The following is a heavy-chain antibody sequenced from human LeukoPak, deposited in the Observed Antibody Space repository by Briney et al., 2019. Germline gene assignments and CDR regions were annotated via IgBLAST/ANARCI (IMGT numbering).Heavy chain of an antibody. CDR2: ISYDGSNK. J-gene: IGHJ4*02. CDR3: AKEGALGY. Sequence: GASLRLSCAASGFTFSSYGMHWVRQAPGKGLEWVAVISYDGSNKYYADSVKGRFTISRDNSKNTLYLQMNSLRAEDTAVYYCAKEGALGYWGQGTLVTVSS. CDR1: GFTFSSYG. V-gene: IGHV3-30*18.